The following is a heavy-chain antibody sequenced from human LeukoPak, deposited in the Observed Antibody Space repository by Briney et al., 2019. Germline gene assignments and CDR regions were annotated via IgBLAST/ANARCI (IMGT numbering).Heavy chain of an antibody. CDR2: ISKDGSDK. J-gene: IGHJ4*02. CDR1: GFTFSDYA. Sequence: GGSLRPSCAASGFTFSDYAMHWVRQAPGKGLEWVAVISKDGSDKYYPGSVRGRFTISRDNSKNTIYLQMDSLRAEDTAIYYCARDYWWNYDYWGQGTLVTVSS. D-gene: IGHD1-7*01. CDR3: ARDYWWNYDY. V-gene: IGHV3-30-3*01.